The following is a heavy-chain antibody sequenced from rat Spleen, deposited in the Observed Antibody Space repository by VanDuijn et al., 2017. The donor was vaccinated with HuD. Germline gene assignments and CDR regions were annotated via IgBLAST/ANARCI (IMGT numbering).Heavy chain of an antibody. CDR3: ARHPDYSNYFDY. D-gene: IGHD1-1*01. V-gene: IGHV5-31*01. CDR2: ITNTGGST. CDR1: GFIFNNYW. J-gene: IGHJ2*01. Sequence: EVQLVESGGGLVQPGRSLKLSCVASGFIFNNYWMTWIRQAPGKGLEWVASITNTGGSTYNPDSVKGRFTVSRDNAKSTLYLQMDSLRSEDTATYYCARHPDYSNYFDYWGQGVMVTVSS.